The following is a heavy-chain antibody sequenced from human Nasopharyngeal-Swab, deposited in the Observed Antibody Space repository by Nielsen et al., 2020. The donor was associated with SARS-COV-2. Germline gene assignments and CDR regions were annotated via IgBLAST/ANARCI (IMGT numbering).Heavy chain of an antibody. Sequence: ASVQVSCKASGYTFTSYDINWVRQATGQGLAWMGWMNPNSGNTGYAQKFQGRVTMTRNTSISTAYMELSSLRSEDTAVYYCAAQPLVVAATGGFDPWGQGTLVTVSS. CDR2: MNPNSGNT. V-gene: IGHV1-8*01. CDR1: GYTFTSYD. J-gene: IGHJ5*02. CDR3: AAQPLVVAATGGFDP. D-gene: IGHD2-15*01.